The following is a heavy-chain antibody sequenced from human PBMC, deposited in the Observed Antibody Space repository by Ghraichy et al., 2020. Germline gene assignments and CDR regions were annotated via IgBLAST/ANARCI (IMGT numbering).Heavy chain of an antibody. J-gene: IGHJ6*02. CDR1: GFTVSSNY. Sequence: GGSLRLSCAASGFTVSSNYMTWVRQAPGKGLEWVSVIYSGGSTYYADSVKGRFTISRDNSKNTLYLQMNSLRAEDTAVYYCARDRFFKGGGMDVWGQGTTVTVSS. CDR3: ARDRFFKGGGMDV. D-gene: IGHD3-16*01. CDR2: IYSGGST. V-gene: IGHV3-53*01.